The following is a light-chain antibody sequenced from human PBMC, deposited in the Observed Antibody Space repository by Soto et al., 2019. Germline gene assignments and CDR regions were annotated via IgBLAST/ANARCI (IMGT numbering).Light chain of an antibody. CDR2: GAS. CDR3: QQYVSSVT. Sequence: EIVLTQSPGSLSLSPGERATLSCRASQSVDSSFFAWYQQKPGQAPRLLIYGASNRATGIPDRFSGSGSGTDFTLPISRLEPEDFAVYYCQQYVSSVTFGQGTKVEIK. V-gene: IGKV3-20*01. CDR1: QSVDSSF. J-gene: IGKJ1*01.